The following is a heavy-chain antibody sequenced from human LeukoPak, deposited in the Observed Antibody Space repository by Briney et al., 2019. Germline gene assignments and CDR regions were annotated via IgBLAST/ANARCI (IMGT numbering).Heavy chain of an antibody. J-gene: IGHJ4*02. Sequence: GASVKASCKASGYTFTSYGIIRVRQAPGQGLEWMGWISAYNGNTNYAQKLQGRVTMTTDTSTSTAYMELRSLRSDDTAVYYCAITYYYDSSGYYWGQGTLVTVSS. V-gene: IGHV1-18*01. D-gene: IGHD3-22*01. CDR3: AITYYYDSSGYY. CDR1: GYTFTSYG. CDR2: ISAYNGNT.